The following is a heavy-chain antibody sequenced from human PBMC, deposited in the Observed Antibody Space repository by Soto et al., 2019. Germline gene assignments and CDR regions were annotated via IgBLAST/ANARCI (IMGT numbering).Heavy chain of an antibody. J-gene: IGHJ6*02. V-gene: IGHV1-24*01. CDR1: GYTLTELS. Sequence: ASLKVSCKVSGYTLTELSMHWVRQAPGKGLEWMGGFDPEDGETIYAQKFQGRVTMTEDTSTDTAYMELSSLRSEDTALYYCAKGRSYYYYYGVDVWGQGTTVNVSS. CDR2: FDPEDGET. CDR3: AKGRSYYYYYGVDV.